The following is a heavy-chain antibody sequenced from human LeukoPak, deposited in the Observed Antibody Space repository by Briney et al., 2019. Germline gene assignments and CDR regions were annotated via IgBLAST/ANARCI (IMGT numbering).Heavy chain of an antibody. Sequence: SVKVSCKACGGTFSSYAISWVRQAPGQGLEWMGRIIPIFGIANYAQKFQGRVTITADKSTSTAYMELSSLRSEDTAVYYCARGGRYYYDSSGYYDYWGQGTLVTVSS. J-gene: IGHJ4*02. D-gene: IGHD3-22*01. CDR3: ARGGRYYYDSSGYYDY. CDR2: IIPIFGIA. V-gene: IGHV1-69*04. CDR1: GGTFSSYA.